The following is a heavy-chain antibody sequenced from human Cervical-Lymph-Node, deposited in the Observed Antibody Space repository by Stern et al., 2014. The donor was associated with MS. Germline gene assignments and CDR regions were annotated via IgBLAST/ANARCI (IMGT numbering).Heavy chain of an antibody. Sequence: QLQLQESGPGLVKPSETLSLTCTVSGGSISSSSYYWGWIRQPPGKGLEGIGSIYYSGSTYYNPSLKSRVTISVDKSKNQFSLKRSSVTAADTAVYYCAPSGCSSTSCPNWYFDLWGRGTLVTVSS. D-gene: IGHD2-2*01. CDR2: IYYSGST. CDR3: APSGCSSTSCPNWYFDL. V-gene: IGHV4-39*01. J-gene: IGHJ2*01. CDR1: GGSISSSSYY.